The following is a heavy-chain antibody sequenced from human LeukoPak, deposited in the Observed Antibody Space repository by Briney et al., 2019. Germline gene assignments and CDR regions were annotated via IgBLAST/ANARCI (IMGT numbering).Heavy chain of an antibody. D-gene: IGHD6-13*01. J-gene: IGHJ4*02. CDR3: ARGGSSWYGDY. CDR2: ISYDGSNK. Sequence: GGSLRVSCAASGFTFSSYAMHWVRQAPGKGLEWVAVISYDGSNKYYADSVKGRFTISRDNSKNTLYLQMNSLRAEDTAVYYCARGGSSWYGDYWGQGTLVTVSS. V-gene: IGHV3-30*04. CDR1: GFTFSSYA.